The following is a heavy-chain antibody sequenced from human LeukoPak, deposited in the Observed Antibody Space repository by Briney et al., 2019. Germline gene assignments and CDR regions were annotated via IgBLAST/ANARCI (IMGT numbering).Heavy chain of an antibody. J-gene: IGHJ4*02. CDR1: SASISSYY. CDR3: VKHGSGWSFDY. V-gene: IGHV4-59*01. CDR2: IQNTGGT. D-gene: IGHD6-19*01. Sequence: PSETLSLTCTVSSASISSYYWGWIRQSPGKGLEWIGYIQNTGGTTYNPSLKSRVRISKDTSKNQFSLQVRSVTAADTAVYCCVKHGSGWSFDYWGQGTLVTVSS.